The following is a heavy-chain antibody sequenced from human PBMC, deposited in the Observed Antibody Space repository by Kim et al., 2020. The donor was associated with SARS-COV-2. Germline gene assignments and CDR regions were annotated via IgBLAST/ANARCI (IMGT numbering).Heavy chain of an antibody. D-gene: IGHD2-15*01. J-gene: IGHJ4*02. V-gene: IGHV5-51*01. CDR3: ATGRGYCSGGSCFDY. Sequence: PSFQGQVTISADKSISTAYLQWSSLKASDTAMYYCATGRGYCSGGSCFDYWGQGTLVTVSS.